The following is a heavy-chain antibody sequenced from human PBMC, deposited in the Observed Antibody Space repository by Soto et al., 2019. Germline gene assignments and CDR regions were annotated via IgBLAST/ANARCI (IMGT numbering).Heavy chain of an antibody. CDR1: GGSISSGDYY. CDR2: IYYSGST. J-gene: IGHJ6*02. V-gene: IGHV4-30-4*01. CDR3: ASLGLGYYGMDV. Sequence: TLSLTCTVSGGSISSGDYYWSWIRQPPGKGLEWIGYIYYSGSTYYNPSLKSRVTISADTSKNQFSLKLSSVTAADTAVYYCASLGLGYYGMDVWGQGTTVTVSS. D-gene: IGHD7-27*01.